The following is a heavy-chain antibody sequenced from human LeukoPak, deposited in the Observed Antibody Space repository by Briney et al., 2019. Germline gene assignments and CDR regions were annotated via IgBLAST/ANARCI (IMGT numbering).Heavy chain of an antibody. D-gene: IGHD5-24*01. CDR3: ARGSRAMATIFDQ. CDR1: GGSISSYY. Sequence: SETLSLTCSVSGGSISSYYWSWIRQPAGKGLEWIGRMYTNGKSDYSPSLKSRVTMSVDMSKNQVSLKLSSVTAADTAVYYCARGSRAMATIFDQWGQGTLVIVSS. CDR2: MYTNGKS. V-gene: IGHV4-4*07. J-gene: IGHJ4*02.